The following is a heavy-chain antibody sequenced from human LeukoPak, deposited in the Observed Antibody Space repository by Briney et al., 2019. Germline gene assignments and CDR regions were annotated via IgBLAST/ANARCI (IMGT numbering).Heavy chain of an antibody. CDR3: ARVGADCICTSCYRYYYYYMDV. Sequence: ASVKVSCKASGGTFSSYAISWVRQAPGQGLEWMGGIIPIFGTANYAQTLQGRVTITADESTNTAYMQMSSLRAEDTAGYYCARVGADCICTSCYRYYYYYMDVWGKGTTVTVSS. CDR2: IIPIFGTA. J-gene: IGHJ6*03. V-gene: IGHV1-69*13. CDR1: GGTFSSYA. D-gene: IGHD2-2*02.